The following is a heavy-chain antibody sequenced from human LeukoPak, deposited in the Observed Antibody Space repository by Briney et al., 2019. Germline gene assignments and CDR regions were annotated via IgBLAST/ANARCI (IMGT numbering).Heavy chain of an antibody. CDR3: TTGGDDSSVGGAFDI. CDR2: IKSKTDGGTT. D-gene: IGHD3-22*01. CDR1: GFTFSNAW. V-gene: IGHV3-15*01. Sequence: PGGSLRLSCAASGFTFSNAWMSWVRQAPGKGLEWVGRIKSKTDGGTTDYAAPVKGRFTISRDDSKNTLYLQMNSLKTEDTAVYYCTTGGDDSSVGGAFDIWGQGTMVTVSS. J-gene: IGHJ3*02.